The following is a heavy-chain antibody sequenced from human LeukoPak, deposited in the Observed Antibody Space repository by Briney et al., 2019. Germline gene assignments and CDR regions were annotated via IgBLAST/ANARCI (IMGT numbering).Heavy chain of an antibody. J-gene: IGHJ5*02. V-gene: IGHV1-69*13. D-gene: IGHD1-26*01. CDR3: ARDQFYSGSPRWFDP. Sequence: ASVTVSCKASGGTFSSYAISWVRRAPGQGLEWMGGIIPIFGTANYAQKFQGRVTITADESTSTAYMELSSLRSEDTAVYYCARDQFYSGSPRWFDPWGQGTLVTVSS. CDR1: GGTFSSYA. CDR2: IIPIFGTA.